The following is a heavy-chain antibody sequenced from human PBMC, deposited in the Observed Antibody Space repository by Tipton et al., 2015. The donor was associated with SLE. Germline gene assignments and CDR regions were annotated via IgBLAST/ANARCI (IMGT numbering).Heavy chain of an antibody. D-gene: IGHD6-6*01. Sequence: LRLSCAISGDSVSSNSAAWNWIRQSPSRGLEWLGRTYYRSKWYNDYAVSVKSRITINPDTSKNQFSLQLNSVTPEDTAVYYCARSGGGPEQLGAFDIWGQGTMVTVSS. J-gene: IGHJ3*02. V-gene: IGHV6-1*01. CDR3: ARSGGGPEQLGAFDI. CDR1: GDSVSSNSAA. CDR2: TYYRSKWYN.